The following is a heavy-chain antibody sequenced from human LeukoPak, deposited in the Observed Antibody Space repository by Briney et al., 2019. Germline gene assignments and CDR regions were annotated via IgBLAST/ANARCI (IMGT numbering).Heavy chain of an antibody. D-gene: IGHD3-10*01. CDR3: ARDKSRTIVRGVIRTYYFDY. CDR1: GFTFSSYS. Sequence: GGSLRLSCAASGFTFSSYSMNWVRQAPGKGLEWVSSISSSSSYIYYADSVKGRFTISRDNAKNSLYLQMNSLRAEDTAVYYCARDKSRTIVRGVIRTYYFDYWGQGTLVTVSS. J-gene: IGHJ4*02. CDR2: ISSSSSYI. V-gene: IGHV3-21*01.